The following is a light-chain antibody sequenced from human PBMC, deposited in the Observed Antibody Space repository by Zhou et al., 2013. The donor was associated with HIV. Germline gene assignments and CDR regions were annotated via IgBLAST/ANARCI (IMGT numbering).Light chain of an antibody. CDR2: GAS. CDR3: QQYGSSLTWT. CDR1: QSVTSNY. V-gene: IGKV3-20*01. J-gene: IGKJ1*01. Sequence: EIVLTQSPGTLSLSPGERATLSCRASQSVTSNYLAWYQQKPGQAPRLLIYGASSRATGIPDRFSGSGSGTDFTLTISRLEPEDFAVYYCQQYGSSLTWTFGPRDQGGNQT.